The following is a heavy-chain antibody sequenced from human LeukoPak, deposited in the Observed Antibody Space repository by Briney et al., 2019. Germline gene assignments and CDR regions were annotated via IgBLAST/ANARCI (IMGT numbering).Heavy chain of an antibody. CDR1: GGSISSGGYY. CDR2: IYYSGST. J-gene: IGHJ4*02. CDR3: ARGTNYYDSSGLVDY. Sequence: LSLTCTVSGGSISSGGYYWSWIRQHPGKGLEWIGYIYYSGSTYYNPSLKSRVTISVDASKNQFSLKLSSVTAADTAVYYCARGTNYYDSSGLVDYWGQGTLVTVSS. V-gene: IGHV4-31*03. D-gene: IGHD3-22*01.